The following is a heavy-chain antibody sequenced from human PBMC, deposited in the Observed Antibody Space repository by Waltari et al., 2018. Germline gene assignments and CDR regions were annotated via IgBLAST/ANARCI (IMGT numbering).Heavy chain of an antibody. CDR1: GYPFTNFY. D-gene: IGHD7-27*01. J-gene: IGHJ4*02. CDR3: ARDHNWGPDY. Sequence: QVQLVQSGAALKTPRASVRVSCKTPGYPFTNFYFHWVRQAPGQGLEWMGWIHPGGGDTNYAQKFQGRVTLTRDTSIDTAYLELNGLTSDDTAIYYCARDHNWGPDYWGQGTLVTVSS. CDR2: IHPGGGDT. V-gene: IGHV1-2*02.